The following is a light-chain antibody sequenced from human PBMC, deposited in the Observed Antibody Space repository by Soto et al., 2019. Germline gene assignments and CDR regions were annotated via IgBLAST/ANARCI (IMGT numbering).Light chain of an antibody. Sequence: DIQMTQSPSSLSASVGDRVTITCRASQGIRNFLAWYQQKPGKVPKLLIYTASTLQSGVPSRFSGSGSGTDFTLTISSLQPEDVAIYYCQKYNRDPPWTFGQGTKVEIK. V-gene: IGKV1-27*01. CDR1: QGIRNF. CDR3: QKYNRDPPWT. CDR2: TAS. J-gene: IGKJ1*01.